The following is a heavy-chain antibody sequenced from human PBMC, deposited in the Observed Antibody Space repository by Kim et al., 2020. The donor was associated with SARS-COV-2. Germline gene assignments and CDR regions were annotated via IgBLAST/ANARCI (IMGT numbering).Heavy chain of an antibody. V-gene: IGHV4-61*01. J-gene: IGHJ4*01. Sequence: PETLSLTCTVSGGSVSSGSYYWSWIRQPPGKGLEWIGYIYYSGSTNYNPSLKSRVTISVDTSKNQFSLKLSSVTAADTAVYYCAKGELLWFGESYFDYWG. CDR3: AKGELLWFGESYFDY. CDR1: GGSVSSGSYY. CDR2: IYYSGST. D-gene: IGHD3-10*01.